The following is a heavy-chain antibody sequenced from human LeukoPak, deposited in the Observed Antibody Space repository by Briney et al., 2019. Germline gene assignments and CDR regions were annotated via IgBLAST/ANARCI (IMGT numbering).Heavy chain of an antibody. J-gene: IGHJ4*02. CDR2: INSKSGGT. V-gene: IGHV1-2*02. Sequence: ASVKVSCKASGYTFTAYIMHWVRQAPGQGLEYMGWINSKSGGTNYAQKFGGRVTMTSDTSINTVYMDLRRLGFDDTAVYYCARDDALTAMCEFDSWGQGTLVTVSS. CDR1: GYTFTAYI. D-gene: IGHD2-21*02. CDR3: ARDDALTAMCEFDS.